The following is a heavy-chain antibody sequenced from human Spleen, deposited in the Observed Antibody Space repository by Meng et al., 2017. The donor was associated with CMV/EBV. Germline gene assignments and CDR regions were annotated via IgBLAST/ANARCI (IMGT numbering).Heavy chain of an antibody. Sequence: GGSLRLSCAASGFAFSSSWMNWVRQAPGKGLEWVANIRQDGTEKYYVDSVKGRFTISRDNAKNSLYLQMDSLRGEDTAVYYCARGGAFYGMDVWGQGTTVTVSS. V-gene: IGHV3-7*01. CDR1: GFAFSSSW. CDR3: ARGGAFYGMDV. J-gene: IGHJ6*02. CDR2: IRQDGTEK.